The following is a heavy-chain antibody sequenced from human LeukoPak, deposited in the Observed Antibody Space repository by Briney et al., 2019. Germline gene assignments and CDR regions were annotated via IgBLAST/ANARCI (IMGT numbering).Heavy chain of an antibody. J-gene: IGHJ4*02. V-gene: IGHV3-64*01. CDR3: ARGLVGATPFDY. Sequence: PGGSLRLSCAASGFTFSSYAMHWVRQAPGEGLEYVSAISSNGGSTYYANSVKGRFTISRDNSKNTLYLQMGSLRAEDMAVYDCARGLVGATPFDYWGQGTLVTVSS. CDR2: ISSNGGST. D-gene: IGHD1-26*01. CDR1: GFTFSSYA.